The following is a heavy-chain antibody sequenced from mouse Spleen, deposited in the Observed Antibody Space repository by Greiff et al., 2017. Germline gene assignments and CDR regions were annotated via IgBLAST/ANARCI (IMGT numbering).Heavy chain of an antibody. D-gene: IGHD2-1*01. CDR2: ISSGSSTI. Sequence: EVQVVESGGGLVKPGGSLKLSCAASGFTFSDYGMHWVRQAPEKGLEWVAYISSGSSTIYYADTVKGRFTISRDNAKNTLFLQMTSLRSEDTAMYYCARGDGNYDYWGLGTTLTVSS. J-gene: IGHJ2*01. CDR1: GFTFSDYG. V-gene: IGHV5-17*01. CDR3: ARGDGNYDY.